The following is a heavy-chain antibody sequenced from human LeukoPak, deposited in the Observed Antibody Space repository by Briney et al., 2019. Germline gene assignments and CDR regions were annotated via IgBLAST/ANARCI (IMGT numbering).Heavy chain of an antibody. V-gene: IGHV1-2*04. J-gene: IGHJ5*02. CDR2: INPNSGGT. D-gene: IGHD2-2*01. CDR3: ARSPIEMYCSSTSCYYDWFDP. CDR1: GYTFTGYY. Sequence: ASVKVSCKASGYTFTGYYMHWVRQAPGQGLEWTGWINPNSGGTNYAQKFQGWVTMTRDTSISTAYMELSRLRSDDTAVYYCARSPIEMYCSSTSCYYDWFDPWGQGTLVTVSS.